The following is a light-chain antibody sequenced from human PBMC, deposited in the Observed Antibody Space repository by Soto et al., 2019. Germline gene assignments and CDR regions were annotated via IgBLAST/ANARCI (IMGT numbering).Light chain of an antibody. V-gene: IGKV3-20*01. J-gene: IGKJ1*01. CDR2: GAS. CDR3: QQYGSSPWWT. CDR1: QSVSSSY. Sequence: EIVLTQSPGTLSLSPGERATLSCRASQSVSSSYLAWYQQKPGQATRLLIYGASSRATGIPDRFSGSGSGTAFTLTISRLEPEDFAVYYCQQYGSSPWWTFGQGTKVEIK.